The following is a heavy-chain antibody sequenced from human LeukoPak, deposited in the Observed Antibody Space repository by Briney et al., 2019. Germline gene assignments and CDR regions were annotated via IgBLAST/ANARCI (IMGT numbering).Heavy chain of an antibody. D-gene: IGHD6-19*01. V-gene: IGHV3-21*01. J-gene: IGHJ4*02. CDR3: ARDASSGWTRY. CDR2: ISSSSSYI. CDR1: GFTFSIYS. Sequence: PGGSLRLSCAASGFTFSIYSMNWVRQAPGKGLEWVSSISSSSSYIYYADSVKGRFTISRDNAKNSLYLQMNSLRAEATAVYYCARDASSGWTRYWGQGTLVTVSA.